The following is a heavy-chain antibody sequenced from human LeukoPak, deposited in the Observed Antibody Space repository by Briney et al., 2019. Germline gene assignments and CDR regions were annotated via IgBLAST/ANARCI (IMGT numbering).Heavy chain of an antibody. Sequence: ASVKVSCKASGYTFTSYGISWVRQAPGQGLEWMGWISAYNGNTNYAQKPQGRVTMTTDTSTSTAYMELRSLRSDDTAVYYCARAGKWLLNNWFDPWGQGTLVTVSS. J-gene: IGHJ5*02. CDR2: ISAYNGNT. D-gene: IGHD6-19*01. CDR1: GYTFTSYG. V-gene: IGHV1-18*01. CDR3: ARAGKWLLNNWFDP.